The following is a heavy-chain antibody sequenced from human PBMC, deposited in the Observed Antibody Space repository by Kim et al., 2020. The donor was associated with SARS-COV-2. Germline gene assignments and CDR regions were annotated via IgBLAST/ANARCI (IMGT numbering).Heavy chain of an antibody. CDR3: AKARLTYYYNSGTPDY. CDR2: ISWNSGSF. V-gene: IGHV3-9*01. J-gene: IGHJ4*02. CDR1: GFTFGDYA. Sequence: GGSLRLSCAASGFTFGDYAMHWVRQAPGKGLEWVSGISWNSGSFTYADSVEGRFTISRDNAKNSLYLQMNSLRAEDTALYYCAKARLTYYYNSGTPDYWGQGTLVTVSS. D-gene: IGHD3-10*01.